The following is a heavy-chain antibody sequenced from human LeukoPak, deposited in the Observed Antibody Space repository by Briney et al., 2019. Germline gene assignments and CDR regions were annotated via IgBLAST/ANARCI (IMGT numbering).Heavy chain of an antibody. V-gene: IGHV3-15*01. D-gene: IGHD5-12*01. CDR1: GFTFSNAW. Sequence: GGSLRLSCAASGFTFSNAWMTWVRQAPGQGLEWVGLIKGKTAGGTTDYAVPVKGRFTISRDDSTNTLYLQMNGLRAEDTAVYYCARRGATIGDYWGQGTLVTVSS. J-gene: IGHJ4*02. CDR2: IKGKTAGGTT. CDR3: ARRGATIGDY.